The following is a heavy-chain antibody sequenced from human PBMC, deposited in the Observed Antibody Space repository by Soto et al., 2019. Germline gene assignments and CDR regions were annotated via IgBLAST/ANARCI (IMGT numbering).Heavy chain of an antibody. CDR3: AREDSGVMIVIGLDY. V-gene: IGHV1-2*02. Sequence: XSVKVSCKASVYTFTCYYMHWVRQAPGQGLEWMGWINPNSGGTNYAQKFQGRVTMTRDTSISTAYMELSRLRSDDTAVYYCAREDSGVMIVIGLDYWGQGPLVTVSS. D-gene: IGHD3-22*01. CDR1: VYTFTCYY. J-gene: IGHJ4*02. CDR2: INPNSGGT.